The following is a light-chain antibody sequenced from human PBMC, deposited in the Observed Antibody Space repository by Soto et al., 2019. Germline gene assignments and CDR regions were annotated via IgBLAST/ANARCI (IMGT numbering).Light chain of an antibody. CDR2: YDD. V-gene: IGLV1-36*01. J-gene: IGLJ1*01. Sequence: QSVLTQPPSVSEAPRQRVTISCSGSSSNIGNNAVIWYQQLPGKAPKLLIYYDDLLPSGVSDRFSGSKSGTSASLAISGLQSEDEADYYCEAWDDGLNAYVFGTGTKVTVL. CDR3: EAWDDGLNAYV. CDR1: SSNIGNNA.